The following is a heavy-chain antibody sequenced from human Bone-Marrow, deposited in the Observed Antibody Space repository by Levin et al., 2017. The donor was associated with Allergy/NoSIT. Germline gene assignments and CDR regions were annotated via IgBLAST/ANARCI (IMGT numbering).Heavy chain of an antibody. CDR3: TSLLYYDYDYGMDV. CDR1: GFTFGDYA. J-gene: IGHJ6*02. CDR2: IRSKAYGGTT. V-gene: IGHV3-49*03. Sequence: SCTASGFTFGDYAMSWFRQAPGKGLEWVGFIRSKAYGGTTEYAASVKGRFTISRDDSKSIAYLQMNSLKTEDTAVYYCTSLLYYDYDYGMDVWGQGTTVTVSS. D-gene: IGHD3-16*01.